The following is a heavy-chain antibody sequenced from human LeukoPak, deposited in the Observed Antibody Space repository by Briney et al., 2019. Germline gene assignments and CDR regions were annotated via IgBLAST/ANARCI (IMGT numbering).Heavy chain of an antibody. D-gene: IGHD3-3*01. J-gene: IGHJ4*02. V-gene: IGHV3-23*01. CDR2: ISGSGGST. Sequence: PGGSLRLSCEASVFSFSSYATSWVRQAPGKGLEWVSGISGSGGSTYYAGSVKGRFTISRDISKNTLYLQMNSLRAEDTAVYYCARDLYADFWSGSVFDYWGQGTLVTVSS. CDR3: ARDLYADFWSGSVFDY. CDR1: VFSFSSYA.